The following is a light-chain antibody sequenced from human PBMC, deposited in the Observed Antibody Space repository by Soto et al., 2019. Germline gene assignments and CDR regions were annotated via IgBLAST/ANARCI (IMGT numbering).Light chain of an antibody. J-gene: IGKJ4*01. V-gene: IGKV1-33*01. Sequence: DIQMTQSPSSLSASVGDRVTITCQASQASKNYVNWYQQKPGKAPKLLIYEASNLETGVPSRFSGSGSGRSFTFSISSLQPEDIATYYCQQCDDFITFGGGTRIEIK. CDR2: EAS. CDR1: QASKNY. CDR3: QQCDDFIT.